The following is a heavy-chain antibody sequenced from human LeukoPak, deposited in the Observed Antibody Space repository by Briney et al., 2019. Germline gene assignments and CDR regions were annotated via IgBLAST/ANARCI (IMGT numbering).Heavy chain of an antibody. CDR1: GGSISSHY. Sequence: PSETLSLTCTVSGGSISSHYWSWIRQPPGKGLEWIGYIYYSGSTNYNPSLKSRVTISVDTSKNQFSLKLSSVTAADTAVYYCAREWGIVDRPYSYGQTDEYYFDYWGQGTLVTVSS. J-gene: IGHJ4*02. CDR3: AREWGIVDRPYSYGQTDEYYFDY. CDR2: IYYSGST. V-gene: IGHV4-59*11. D-gene: IGHD5-18*01.